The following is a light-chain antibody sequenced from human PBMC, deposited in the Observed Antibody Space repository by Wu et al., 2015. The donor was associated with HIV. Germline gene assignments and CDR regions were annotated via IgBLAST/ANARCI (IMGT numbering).Light chain of an antibody. Sequence: DIQLTQSPSFLSASVGDRVTITCRASQSISSWLAWYQQKPGKAPKLLIYKASSLESGVPSRFSGSGSGTEFTLTISSLQPDDFATYYCQQLNNYPLTFGGGTKVEIK. CDR3: QQLNNYPLT. V-gene: IGKV1-5*03. J-gene: IGKJ4*01. CDR2: KAS. CDR1: QSISSW.